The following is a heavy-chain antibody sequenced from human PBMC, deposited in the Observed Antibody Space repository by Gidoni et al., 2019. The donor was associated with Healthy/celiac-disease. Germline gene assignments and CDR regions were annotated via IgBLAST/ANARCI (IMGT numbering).Heavy chain of an antibody. J-gene: IGHJ4*02. CDR2: IRSKAYCGTT. V-gene: IGHV3-49*05. CDR3: TRGLYYDILTGFFLGRDY. D-gene: IGHD3-9*01. Sequence: EVQLVESGGGLVKPGRSLRLSCTASGFTFGDYAMSGFRQAPGKGLEWVGFIRSKAYCGTTEYAASVKGRFTISRDDSKSIAYLQMNSLKTEDTAVYYCTRGLYYDILTGFFLGRDYWGQGTLVTVSS. CDR1: GFTFGDYA.